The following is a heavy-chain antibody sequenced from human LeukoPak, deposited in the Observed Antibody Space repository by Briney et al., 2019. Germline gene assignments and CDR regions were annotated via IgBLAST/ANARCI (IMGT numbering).Heavy chain of an antibody. CDR3: AKTSGSYSEGNQYNWFDP. CDR2: ISSSGSTI. J-gene: IGHJ5*02. CDR1: GFTFSSYE. Sequence: PGGSLRLSCAASGFTFSSYEMNWVRQAPGKGLEWVSYISSSGSTIYYADSVKGRFTISRDNAKNTLYLQMNSLRAEDTAVYYCAKTSGSYSEGNQYNWFDPWGQGTLVTVSS. V-gene: IGHV3-48*03. D-gene: IGHD1-26*01.